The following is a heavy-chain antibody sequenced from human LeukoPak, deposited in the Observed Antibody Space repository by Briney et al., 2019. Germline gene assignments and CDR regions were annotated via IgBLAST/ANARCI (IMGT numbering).Heavy chain of an antibody. CDR3: ARVRVVRRNFDY. V-gene: IGHV4-39*07. D-gene: IGHD3-10*01. J-gene: IGHJ4*02. CDR2: IYYSGST. CDR1: GGSISSSSYY. Sequence: SETLSLTCTVSGGSISSSSYYWGWIRQPPGKGLEWIGSIYYSGSTYYNPSLKSRVTISVDTSKNQFSLKLSSVTAADTAVYYCARVRVVRRNFDYWGQGTLVTVSS.